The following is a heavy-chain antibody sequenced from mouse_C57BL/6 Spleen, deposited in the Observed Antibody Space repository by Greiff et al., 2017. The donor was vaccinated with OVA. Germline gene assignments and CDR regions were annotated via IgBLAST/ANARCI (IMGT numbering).Heavy chain of an antibody. J-gene: IGHJ1*03. V-gene: IGHV1-75*01. CDR1: GYTFTDYY. D-gene: IGHD2-4*01. CDR3: ARGDYDYDVGYFDV. CDR2: IFPGSGST. Sequence: QVQLQQSGPELVKPGASVKISCKASGYTFTDYYINWVKQRPGQGLEWIGWIFPGSGSTYYNEKFKGKATLTVDKSSSTAYMLLSMLTSEDSAVDFCARGDYDYDVGYFDVWGTGTTVTVSS.